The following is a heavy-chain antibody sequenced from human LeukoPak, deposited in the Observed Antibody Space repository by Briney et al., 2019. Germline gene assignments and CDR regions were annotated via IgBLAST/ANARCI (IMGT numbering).Heavy chain of an antibody. CDR3: ARGGGSYYAWFDP. D-gene: IGHD1-26*01. J-gene: IGHJ5*02. Sequence: SETLSLTCAVSGGSISSSNWWSWVRQPPGKGLEWIGEINHSGSTNYNPSLKSRVTISVDTSKNQFSLKLSSVTAADTAVYYCARGGGSYYAWFDPWGQGTLVTVSS. CDR2: INHSGST. CDR1: GGSISSSNW. V-gene: IGHV4-4*02.